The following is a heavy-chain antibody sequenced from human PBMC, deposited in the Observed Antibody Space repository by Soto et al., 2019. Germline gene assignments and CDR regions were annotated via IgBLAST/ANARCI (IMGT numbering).Heavy chain of an antibody. Sequence: PGGSLRLSCAASGFTFSSYGMHWVRQAPGKGLEWVAVISYDGSNKYYADSVKGRFTISRDNSKNTLYLQMNSLRAEDTAVYYCAKDSVFWSGYYFDYWGQGTLVTV. J-gene: IGHJ4*02. CDR3: AKDSVFWSGYYFDY. D-gene: IGHD3-3*01. CDR1: GFTFSSYG. V-gene: IGHV3-30*18. CDR2: ISYDGSNK.